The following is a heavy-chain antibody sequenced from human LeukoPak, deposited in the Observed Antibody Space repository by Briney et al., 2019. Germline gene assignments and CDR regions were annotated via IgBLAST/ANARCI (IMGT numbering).Heavy chain of an antibody. CDR2: ISYIGST. V-gene: IGHV4-59*11. CDR1: DDSFSSHY. J-gene: IGHJ3*02. Sequence: PSETPSLTCAVSDDSFSSHYWTWIRQPPGKGLEWIGYISYIGSTNYNPTLKSRVTISIDTSKNQFSLKLSSVTAADTAVYYCARDLVTVTTGFDIWGQGTMVSVSS. CDR3: ARDLVTVTTGFDI. D-gene: IGHD4-17*01.